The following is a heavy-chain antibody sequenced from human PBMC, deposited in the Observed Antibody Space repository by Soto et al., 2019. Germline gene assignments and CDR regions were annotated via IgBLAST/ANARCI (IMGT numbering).Heavy chain of an antibody. CDR3: ARQREYSGYDSVLDLDY. V-gene: IGHV3-53*04. CDR2: IYSGGST. J-gene: IGHJ4*02. Sequence: GGSLRLSCAASGFTVSSNYMSWVRQAPGKGLEWVSVIYSGGSTYYADSVKGRFTISRHNSKNTLYLQMNSLRAEDTAVYYCARQREYSGYDSVLDLDYWGQGTLVTVSS. D-gene: IGHD5-12*01. CDR1: GFTVSSNY.